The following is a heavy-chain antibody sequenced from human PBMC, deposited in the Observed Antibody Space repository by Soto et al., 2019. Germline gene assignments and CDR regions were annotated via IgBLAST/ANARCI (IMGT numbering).Heavy chain of an antibody. CDR3: ASPKIAFYNWFDP. V-gene: IGHV4-39*01. J-gene: IGHJ5*02. D-gene: IGHD3-3*02. CDR1: GGSISSSSYY. Sequence: QLQLQESGPGLVKPSETLSLTCTVSGGSISSSSYYWGWIRQPPGKGLEWIGSIYYSGSTYYNPSLKCRVTISVDTSTNQFALTLSSVTAADTAVYYCASPKIAFYNWFDPWGQGTLVTVSS. CDR2: IYYSGST.